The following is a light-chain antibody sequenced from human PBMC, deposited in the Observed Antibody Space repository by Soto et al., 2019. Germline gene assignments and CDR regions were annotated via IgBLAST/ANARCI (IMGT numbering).Light chain of an antibody. V-gene: IGKV3-20*01. J-gene: IGKJ5*01. Sequence: EIVLTQSPGTLSLSPGERATLSCRASQSVSSSYLAWYQQKPGQAPRLLIYGASRRATGVPDRFSGSGSGTDFTLTISGLEPEDFAVYYCQQYDSSPFTFGQGTRLEIK. CDR2: GAS. CDR3: QQYDSSPFT. CDR1: QSVSSSY.